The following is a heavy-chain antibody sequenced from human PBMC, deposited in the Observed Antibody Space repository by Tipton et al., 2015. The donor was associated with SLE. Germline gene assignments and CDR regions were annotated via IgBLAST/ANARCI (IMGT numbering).Heavy chain of an antibody. CDR3: ARGHKGYSSSWYYYYYYMDV. Sequence: TLSLTCTVSGGSVTNYYWSWIRQPPGKGLEWIGYIYYTGTISYNPSLKSRLIMTVDTSKNQFSLKLSSVTAADTAVYYSARGHKGYSSSWYYYYYYMDVWGKGTTVTVSS. V-gene: IGHV4-59*02. D-gene: IGHD6-13*01. J-gene: IGHJ6*03. CDR1: GGSVTNYY. CDR2: IYYTGTI.